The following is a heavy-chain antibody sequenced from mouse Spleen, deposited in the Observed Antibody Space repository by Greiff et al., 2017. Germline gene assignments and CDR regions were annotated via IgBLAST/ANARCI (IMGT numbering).Heavy chain of an antibody. CDR1: GYTFTSYW. CDR2: IYPGSGST. D-gene: IGHD1-1*01. CDR3: ARGITTVVATDY. Sequence: QVQLQQPGAELVKPGASVKLSCTASGYTFTSYWITWVKQRPGQGLEWIGDIYPGSGSTNYNEKFKSKATLTVDTSSSTAYMQLSSLTSEDSAVYYCARGITTVVATDYWGQGTTLTVSS. J-gene: IGHJ2*01. V-gene: IGHV1-55*01.